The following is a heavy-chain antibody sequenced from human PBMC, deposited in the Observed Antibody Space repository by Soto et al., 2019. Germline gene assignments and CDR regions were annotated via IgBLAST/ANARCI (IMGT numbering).Heavy chain of an antibody. V-gene: IGHV1-18*01. J-gene: IGHJ3*02. Sequence: VSVKVYCQASGYTFTRYGISLVRQAPGQGLEWMGWISAYNGNTNYAQKLQGRVTMTTDTSTSTAYMELRSLRSDDTAVYYCARDVPTLVAVAGTIAFDIWGQGTMVTVSS. CDR3: ARDVPTLVAVAGTIAFDI. D-gene: IGHD6-19*01. CDR2: ISAYNGNT. CDR1: GYTFTRYG.